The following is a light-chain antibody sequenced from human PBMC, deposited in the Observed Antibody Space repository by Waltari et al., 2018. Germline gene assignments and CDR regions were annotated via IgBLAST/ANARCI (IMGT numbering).Light chain of an antibody. CDR1: SPNLGSNY. CDR2: RDN. Sequence: QPVLIQPPSASGTPGQRVTISCSGSSPNLGSNYVHWYQQVPGTAPKLLMYRDNWRPSGVPDRFSGSKSGTSASLAISGVRSEDEADYHCAAWDDVLSGVVFGGGTKLIVL. J-gene: IGLJ2*01. V-gene: IGLV1-47*01. CDR3: AAWDDVLSGVV.